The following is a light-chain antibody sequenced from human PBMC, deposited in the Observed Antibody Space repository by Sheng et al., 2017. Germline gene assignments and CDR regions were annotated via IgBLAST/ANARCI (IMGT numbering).Light chain of an antibody. CDR2: DAS. CDR3: QHYGGSPPSIT. J-gene: IGKJ5*01. CDR1: QSVSSY. V-gene: IGKV3-11*01. Sequence: EIVLTQSPATLSLSPGERATLSCRASQSVSSYLAWYQQKPGQAPRLLIYDASNRATGIPARFSGSGSGTDFTLTISRLEPEDFAVYSCQHYGGSPPSITFGQGTRLEIK.